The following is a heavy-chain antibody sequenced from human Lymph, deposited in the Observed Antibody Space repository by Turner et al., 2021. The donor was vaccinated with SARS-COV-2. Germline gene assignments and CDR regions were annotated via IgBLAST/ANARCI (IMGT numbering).Heavy chain of an antibody. CDR3: ARVVALRRDYFDY. D-gene: IGHD4-17*01. CDR1: GGSISSGDYY. V-gene: IGHV4-30-4*01. Sequence: VQLQSSGPGLGKPSQTLSLTCTVSGGSISSGDYYWSWIRQPPGKGLEWIGYIYNSGRTYYNPALKSRVTITVAASKNQFSLKLSSVTAADTAVYYCARVVALRRDYFDYWGQGTLVTVSS. CDR2: IYNSGRT. J-gene: IGHJ4*02.